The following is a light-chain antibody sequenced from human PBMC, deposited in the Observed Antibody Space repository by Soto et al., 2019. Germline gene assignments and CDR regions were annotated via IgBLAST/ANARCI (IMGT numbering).Light chain of an antibody. V-gene: IGKV1D-16*01. CDR2: KAS. Sequence: DIQMTQSPSSLSASVGDRVTITCRASQGISSWLAWYQQKPEKAPKSLIYKASTLESGVPSRFSGGGIGTEFSLSISSLQPDDFATYYCQQYSTYPYIFGQGTKVEIK. CDR3: QQYSTYPYI. CDR1: QGISSW. J-gene: IGKJ2*01.